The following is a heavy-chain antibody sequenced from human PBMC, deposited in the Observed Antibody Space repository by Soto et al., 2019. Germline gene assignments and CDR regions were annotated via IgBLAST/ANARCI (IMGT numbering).Heavy chain of an antibody. J-gene: IGHJ4*02. CDR1: GFAFNKFG. D-gene: IGHD1-26*01. Sequence: QVQLVESGGGVVQPGTSLRLSCEASGFAFNKFGMHWVRQAPGKGLEWVAFISYDGSYQYYADSVQGRLTITRDNSMNTLKMQLNSLRREDTAVYYCAKGGEVGGVLGDHRGQGTLVTLSS. V-gene: IGHV3-30*18. CDR2: ISYDGSYQ. CDR3: AKGGEVGGVLGDH.